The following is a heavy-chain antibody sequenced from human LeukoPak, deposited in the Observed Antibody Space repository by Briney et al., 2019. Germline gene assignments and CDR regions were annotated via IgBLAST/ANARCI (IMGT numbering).Heavy chain of an antibody. J-gene: IGHJ5*02. CDR2: IYYSGST. V-gene: IGHV4-31*03. CDR1: GGSISSGGYY. Sequence: PSETLSLTCTVSGGSISSGGYYWSWIRQHPGKGLEWIGYIYYSGSTYYNPSLKSRVTISVDTSKNQFSLKLSSVTAADTAVYYGARTSTAMVTWFDPWGQGTLVTVSS. D-gene: IGHD5-18*01. CDR3: ARTSTAMVTWFDP.